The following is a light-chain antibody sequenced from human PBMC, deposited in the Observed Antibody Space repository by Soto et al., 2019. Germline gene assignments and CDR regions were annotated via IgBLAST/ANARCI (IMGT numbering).Light chain of an antibody. CDR2: AAS. CDR3: QQSYSIPIT. J-gene: IGKJ5*01. V-gene: IGKV1-39*01. CDR1: QSISSF. Sequence: DIEMTQSPSSLSASVGDRVTITCRASQSISSFLNWYQRRPGKAPKLLIYAASSLQSGVPSRFSGSGSGTDVTLTISSLQPEDFATYYCQQSYSIPITFGQGTRLEIK.